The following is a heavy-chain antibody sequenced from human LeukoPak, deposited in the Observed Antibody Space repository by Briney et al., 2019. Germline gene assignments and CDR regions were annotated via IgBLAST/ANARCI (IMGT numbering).Heavy chain of an antibody. CDR2: ISSSSSTI. CDR3: AREMDDILTGYPY. Sequence: GGSLRLSCAASGFTFSSYSMNWVRQAPGKGLEWVSYISSSSSTIYYADSVKGRFTISRDNAKNSLYLQMNSLRAEDTAVYYCAREMDDILTGYPYWGQGTLVTVSS. J-gene: IGHJ4*02. V-gene: IGHV3-48*01. CDR1: GFTFSSYS. D-gene: IGHD3-9*01.